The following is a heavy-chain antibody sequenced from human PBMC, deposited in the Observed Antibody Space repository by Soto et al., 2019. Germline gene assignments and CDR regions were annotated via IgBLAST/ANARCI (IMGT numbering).Heavy chain of an antibody. CDR3: ARHTSWSYDY. Sequence: PGGSLRLSCKASGFTFTTSWMHWIRQLPGKELEWVSYIRPDGTATRVADSVRGRFRTSRDNAMSTLHLQMSSLRVEDTGVYFCARHTSWSYDYWGQGLLVTVSS. V-gene: IGHV3-74*01. CDR2: IRPDGTAT. D-gene: IGHD2-8*01. J-gene: IGHJ4*02. CDR1: GFTFTTSW.